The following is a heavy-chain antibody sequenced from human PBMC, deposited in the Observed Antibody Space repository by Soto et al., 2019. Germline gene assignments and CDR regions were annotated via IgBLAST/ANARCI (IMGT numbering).Heavy chain of an antibody. D-gene: IGHD3-10*01. J-gene: IGHJ5*02. V-gene: IGHV4-30-2*06. CDR2: INYAGSP. Sequence: SETLSLTCAVSGGSMGSGGYSWSWIRQSPGKGLEWLGHINYAGSPHYNPSLRGRVTMSVDRSRNQFSLTLNSVTAADTAKYYCARGSLMVRGVRLPPNWFDPWGQGIPVTVSS. CDR3: ARGSLMVRGVRLPPNWFDP. CDR1: GGSMGSGGYS.